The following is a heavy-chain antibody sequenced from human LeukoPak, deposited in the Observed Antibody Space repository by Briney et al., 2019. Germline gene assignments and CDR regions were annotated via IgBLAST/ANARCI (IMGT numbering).Heavy chain of an antibody. V-gene: IGHV3-74*01. CDR1: GFTFSSYW. Sequence: GGSLRLSCAASGFTFSSYWMHWVRQAPGKGLVWVSRINSDGSSTSYADSVKGRFTISRDNAKNTLYLQMNSLRAEDTAVYYCAKDPNGDYVGAFDDWGQGTMVTVSS. CDR3: AKDPNGDYVGAFDD. J-gene: IGHJ3*01. D-gene: IGHD4-17*01. CDR2: INSDGSST.